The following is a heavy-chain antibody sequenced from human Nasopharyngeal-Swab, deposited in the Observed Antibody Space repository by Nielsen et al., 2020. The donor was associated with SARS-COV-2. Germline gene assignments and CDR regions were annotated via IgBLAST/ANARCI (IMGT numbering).Heavy chain of an antibody. J-gene: IGHJ4*02. CDR1: GGFNSSYY. CDR2: IFYNGNT. Sequence: GSLRLSCNVSGGFNSSYYWHWIRQTPGKGLEWIGYIFYNGNTKYNPSLKSRVTISLGTPMNQFSLKLSFVTAADSAVYYCARDSYYDVGFDSWGPGTLVTVSS. CDR3: ARDSYYDVGFDS. D-gene: IGHD3-22*01. V-gene: IGHV4-59*13.